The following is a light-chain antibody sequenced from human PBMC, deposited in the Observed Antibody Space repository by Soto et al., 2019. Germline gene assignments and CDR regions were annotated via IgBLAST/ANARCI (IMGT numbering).Light chain of an antibody. CDR2: AAS. CDR3: QQSYSKPRT. Sequence: IQMTHSPSSLSASVLYRVTITFLASQSINSYLNWYQQKPGKAPKLLISAASSLQSGVPPGFSGSGSGTDFTLTISSLQLEDVATYYCQQSYSKPRTFGQGTKVDIK. CDR1: QSINSY. V-gene: IGKV1-39*01. J-gene: IGKJ1*01.